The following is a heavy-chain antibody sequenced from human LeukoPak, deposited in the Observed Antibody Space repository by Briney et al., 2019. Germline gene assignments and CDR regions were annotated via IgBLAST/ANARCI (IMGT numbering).Heavy chain of an antibody. V-gene: IGHV3-23*01. CDR3: AKVGYCSSTSCNWFDP. CDR1: GFTFSDYA. D-gene: IGHD2-2*01. J-gene: IGHJ5*02. Sequence: PGGSLRLSCAASGFTFSDYALGWVRQAPGRGLEWVATLSGSGAGTYYSDSVQGRFTISRDNSKNTLYLQMNSLRAEDTAVYYCAKVGYCSSTSCNWFDPWGQGTLVTVSS. CDR2: LSGSGAGT.